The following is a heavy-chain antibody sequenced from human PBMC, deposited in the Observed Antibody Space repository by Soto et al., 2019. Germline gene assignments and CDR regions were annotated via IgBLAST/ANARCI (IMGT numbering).Heavy chain of an antibody. V-gene: IGHV3-30*18. J-gene: IGHJ6*02. CDR3: AKDPRGNGDVTHYYNGMDV. CDR2: ISDDGRNT. CDR1: GFRFSSYG. D-gene: IGHD4-17*01. Sequence: QAQLVESGGGVVQPGRSLRLSCEVSGFRFSSYGVHWVRQAPGKGLEWVALISDDGRNTFYPDSVKGRFSISRDNSKNTVYLQMNSLRAEDTAVYYCAKDPRGNGDVTHYYNGMDVWRQGTTVTVSS.